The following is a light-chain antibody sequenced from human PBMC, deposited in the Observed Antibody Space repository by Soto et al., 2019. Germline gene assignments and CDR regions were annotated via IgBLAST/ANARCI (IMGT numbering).Light chain of an antibody. CDR1: QSISSY. J-gene: IGKJ2*01. Sequence: EIQMTQSPSSLSASVGDRVTIPCRASQSISSYLNWYQQKPGKAPKLLIYAASSLQSGVPSRFSGSGSGTDFTLTISSLQPEDFATYYCQQSYSTPYTFGQGTKVDIK. CDR2: AAS. CDR3: QQSYSTPYT. V-gene: IGKV1-39*01.